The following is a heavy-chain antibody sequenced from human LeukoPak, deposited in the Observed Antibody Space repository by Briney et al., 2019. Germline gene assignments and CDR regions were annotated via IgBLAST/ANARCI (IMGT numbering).Heavy chain of an antibody. J-gene: IGHJ4*02. CDR2: ISWNSGSI. CDR1: GFTFDDYA. D-gene: IGHD3-9*01. CDR3: AKDSGGILTGYLD. V-gene: IGHV3-9*01. Sequence: GGSLRLSCAASGFTFDDYAMHCVRQAPGKGLEWVSDISWNSGSIGYADSVKGRFTISRDNAKNSLYLQMNSLRAEHTALYYCAKDSGGILTGYLDWGQGTLVTVSS.